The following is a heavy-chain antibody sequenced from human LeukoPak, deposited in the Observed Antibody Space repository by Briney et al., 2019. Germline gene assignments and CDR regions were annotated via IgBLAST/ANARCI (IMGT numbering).Heavy chain of an antibody. CDR2: IKQDGSDK. J-gene: IGHJ4*02. Sequence: LSGGSLRLSCAASGFTFTKYWMTWVRQAPGKGLEWVGNIKQDGSDKNYMDSVKGRFTISRDNANNSLYLQMNSLRPEDTAFYFCAKDIFSAALGPDYWGQGTLVSVSS. D-gene: IGHD3-10*01. CDR3: AKDIFSAALGPDY. CDR1: GFTFTKYW. V-gene: IGHV3-7*03.